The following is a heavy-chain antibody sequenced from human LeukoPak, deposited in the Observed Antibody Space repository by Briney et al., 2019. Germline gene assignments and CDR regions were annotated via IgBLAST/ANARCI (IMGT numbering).Heavy chain of an antibody. D-gene: IGHD3-9*01. J-gene: IGHJ3*02. CDR1: GYTFTGYY. V-gene: IGHV1-2*02. Sequence: ASVKVSCKASGYTFTGYYMHWVRQAPGQGLEWMGWINPNSGGTNYAQKFRGRVTMTRDTSISTAYMELSRLRSDDTAVYYCARDGFTYYDILTGYVDAFDIWGQGTMVTVSS. CDR2: INPNSGGT. CDR3: ARDGFTYYDILTGYVDAFDI.